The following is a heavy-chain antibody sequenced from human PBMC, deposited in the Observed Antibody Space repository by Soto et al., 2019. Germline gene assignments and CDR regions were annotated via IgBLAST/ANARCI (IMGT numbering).Heavy chain of an antibody. V-gene: IGHV3-21*01. CDR1: GFTFSSYS. J-gene: IGHJ4*02. CDR2: ISSSSYI. Sequence: GGSLRLSCAASGFTFSSYSMNWVRQAPGKGLEWVSSISSSSYIYYADSVKGRFTISRDNAKNSLYLQMNSLRAEDTAVYYCARGDWDIVVVPAALFDYWGQGTLVTVSS. D-gene: IGHD2-2*01. CDR3: ARGDWDIVVVPAALFDY.